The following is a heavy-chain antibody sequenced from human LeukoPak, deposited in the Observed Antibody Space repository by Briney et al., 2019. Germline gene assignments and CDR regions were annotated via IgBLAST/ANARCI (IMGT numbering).Heavy chain of an antibody. CDR2: ISYDGSNK. CDR1: GFTFSSYG. V-gene: IGHV3-30*18. Sequence: GGSLRLSCAASGFTFSSYGMHWVRQAPGKGLEWVAVISYDGSNKYYADSVKGRFTISRDNSKNTLYLQMNSLRAEDTAVYYCAKMKATNYYGSGSSPMDVWGEGTTVTVSS. D-gene: IGHD3-10*01. J-gene: IGHJ6*03. CDR3: AKMKATNYYGSGSSPMDV.